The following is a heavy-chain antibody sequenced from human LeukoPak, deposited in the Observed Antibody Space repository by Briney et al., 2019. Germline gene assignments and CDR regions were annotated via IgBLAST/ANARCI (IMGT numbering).Heavy chain of an antibody. CDR1: GYSFTSYW. CDR3: ARLPRHCSGGSCHSINY. Sequence: GESLKISCKGSGYSFTSYWISWVRQMPGKGLEWMGRIDPSDSYTKYSPSFQGLVTISADKSISTAYLQWSSLKASDTAMYYCARLPRHCSGGSCHSINYWGQGTLVTVSS. CDR2: IDPSDSYT. J-gene: IGHJ4*02. V-gene: IGHV5-10-1*01. D-gene: IGHD2-15*01.